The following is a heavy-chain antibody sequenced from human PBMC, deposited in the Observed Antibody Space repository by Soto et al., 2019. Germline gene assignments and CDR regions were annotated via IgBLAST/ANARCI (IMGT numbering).Heavy chain of an antibody. Sequence: GGSLRLSCTASGFTFSSYWMSWVRQAPGKGLEWVANIKQDGSEKYYLDSVKGRFTISRDNAKNSLFLQMNSLRAEDTAVYYCARDWTPFDYWGQGTLVTVSS. D-gene: IGHD1-1*01. V-gene: IGHV3-7*01. J-gene: IGHJ4*02. CDR1: GFTFSSYW. CDR3: ARDWTPFDY. CDR2: IKQDGSEK.